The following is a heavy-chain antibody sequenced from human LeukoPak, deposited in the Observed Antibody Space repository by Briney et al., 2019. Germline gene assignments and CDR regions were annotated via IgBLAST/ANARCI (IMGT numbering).Heavy chain of an antibody. CDR3: ARLPKEGYCSSTSCYDDYYYGMDV. V-gene: IGHV4-34*01. CDR2: INHSGST. Sequence: SETLSLTCAVYGVSFSGYYWSWIRQPPGKGLEWIGEINHSGSTNYNPSLKSRVTISVDTSKNQFSLKLSSVTAADTAVYYCARLPKEGYCSSTSCYDDYYYGMDVWGQGTTVTVSS. D-gene: IGHD2-2*01. CDR1: GVSFSGYY. J-gene: IGHJ6*02.